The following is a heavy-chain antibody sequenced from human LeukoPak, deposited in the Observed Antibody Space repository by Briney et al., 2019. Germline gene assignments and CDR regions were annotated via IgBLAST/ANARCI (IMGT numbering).Heavy chain of an antibody. CDR3: ARYSYGFDY. V-gene: IGHV4-59*01. D-gene: IGHD5-18*01. J-gene: IGHJ4*02. CDR2: IYYSGST. CDR1: GGSINSYY. Sequence: SETLSLTCTVSGGSINSYYWSWIRQPPGKGLEWIAYIYYSGSTSYNPSLKSRVTISVDTSKNQFSLKLSSVTAADTAVYYCARYSYGFDYWGQGTLVTVSS.